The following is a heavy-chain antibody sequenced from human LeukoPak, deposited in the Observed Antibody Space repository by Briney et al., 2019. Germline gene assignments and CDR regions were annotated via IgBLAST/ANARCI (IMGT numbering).Heavy chain of an antibody. V-gene: IGHV3-23*01. CDR2: IAGGDDR. CDR1: GFIFSPYA. J-gene: IGHJ4*02. CDR3: AKDY. Sequence: GGSLRLSCAASGFIFSPYAMSWVRQAPGKGLEWVAGIAGGDDRFYADSVKGRFSISRDNSKNTVDLQMNSLRVEDTAVYYCAKDYWGQGTLVTVSS.